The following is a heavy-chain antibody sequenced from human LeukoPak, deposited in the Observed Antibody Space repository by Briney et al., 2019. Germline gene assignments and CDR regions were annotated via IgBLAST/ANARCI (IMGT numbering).Heavy chain of an antibody. J-gene: IGHJ4*02. V-gene: IGHV3-30-3*01. CDR3: ARDPAYYDSSGYVNY. CDR2: ISYDGSNK. Sequence: GGSLRLSCAASGFTFSSYAMHWVRRAPGKGLEWVAVISYDGSNKYYADSVKGRFTISRDNSKNTLYLQMNSLRAEDTAVYYCARDPAYYDSSGYVNYWGQGTLVTVSS. D-gene: IGHD3-22*01. CDR1: GFTFSSYA.